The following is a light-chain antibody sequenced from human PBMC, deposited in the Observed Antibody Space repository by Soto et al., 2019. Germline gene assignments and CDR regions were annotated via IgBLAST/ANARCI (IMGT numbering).Light chain of an antibody. CDR1: SSDVGGYNY. CDR2: EVS. J-gene: IGLJ1*01. CDR3: SSYTSSSTLPYV. Sequence: QSVLTQPASVSGSPGQSITISCTGTSSDVGGYNYVSWYQQHPGKAPKLMIYEVSNRPSGVSNRFSGSKSGNTASLTISGLQAEDEADYYCSSYTSSSTLPYVFGTGTKLNVL. V-gene: IGLV2-14*01.